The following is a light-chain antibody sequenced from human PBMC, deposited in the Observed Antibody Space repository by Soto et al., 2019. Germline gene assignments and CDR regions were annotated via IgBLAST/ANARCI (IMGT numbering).Light chain of an antibody. Sequence: LTQPPSVSGSTGQSVTISCTGTSSDVGSDNRVSWYQQPPGAAPRLMLYQVSNRPSGVPDRFSGSKSGYTASLTISGLQTDDEADYYCTLYRNSNTVFGTGTKLTVL. J-gene: IGLJ1*01. V-gene: IGLV2-18*01. CDR1: SSDVGSDNR. CDR3: TLYRNSNTV. CDR2: QVS.